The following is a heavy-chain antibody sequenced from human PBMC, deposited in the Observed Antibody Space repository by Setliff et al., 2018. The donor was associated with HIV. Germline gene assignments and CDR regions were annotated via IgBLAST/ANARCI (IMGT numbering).Heavy chain of an antibody. J-gene: IGHJ4*02. V-gene: IGHV4-39*02. CDR1: GGSISSSSYY. Sequence: SETLSLTCTVSGGSISSSSYYWGWIRQPPGKGLEWIGSIYYSGSTYYNPSLKSRVTISVDTSKNQFSLKLSSVTAADTAVYYCARDRNYYDSSVFDYWGQGTLVTVSS. CDR3: ARDRNYYDSSVFDY. D-gene: IGHD3-22*01. CDR2: IYYSGST.